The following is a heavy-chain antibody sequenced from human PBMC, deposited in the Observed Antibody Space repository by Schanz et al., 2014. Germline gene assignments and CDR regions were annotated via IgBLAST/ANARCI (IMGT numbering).Heavy chain of an antibody. Sequence: QVQLVQSGAAAKKPGASVKVSCKASGYTFTSYGISWVRQAPGQGLEWMGWISPYNGNTNYAQKLQGRVTMTADTATSTAYMDLRSLRSDDTAVYYCARGTMPGTFDIWGQGTMVTVSS. CDR3: ARGTMPGTFDI. V-gene: IGHV1-18*01. J-gene: IGHJ3*02. CDR1: GYTFTSYG. D-gene: IGHD2-2*01. CDR2: ISPYNGNT.